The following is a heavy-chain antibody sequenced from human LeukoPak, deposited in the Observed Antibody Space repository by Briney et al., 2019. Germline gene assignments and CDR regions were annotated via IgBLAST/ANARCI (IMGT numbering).Heavy chain of an antibody. CDR2: INSNGGST. J-gene: IGHJ6*03. V-gene: IGHV3-64*02. D-gene: IGHD6-19*01. CDR1: GFTFSTYA. Sequence: PGGSLRLSCAVSGFTFSTYAMHWVRQAPGKGLEYVSAINSNGGSTYYADSVKGRFTISRDNSKNTLYLQMGSLRPEDMAVYYCAKGSGWLFYYYCMDVWGKGTTVTVSS. CDR3: AKGSGWLFYYYCMDV.